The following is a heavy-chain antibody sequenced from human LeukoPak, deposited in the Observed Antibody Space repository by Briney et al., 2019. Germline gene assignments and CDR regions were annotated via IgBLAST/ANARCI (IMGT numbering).Heavy chain of an antibody. CDR1: GFTFSSYA. CDR3: AREAGPDIVVVVAATPPHYYYYMDV. J-gene: IGHJ6*03. V-gene: IGHV3-30*04. D-gene: IGHD2-15*01. CDR2: ISYDGSNK. Sequence: GGSLRLSCAASGFTFSSYAMHWVRQAPGKGLEWVAVISYDGSNKYYADSVKGRFTISRDNSKNTLYLQMNSLRAEDTAVYYCAREAGPDIVVVVAATPPHYYYYMDVWGKGTTVTISS.